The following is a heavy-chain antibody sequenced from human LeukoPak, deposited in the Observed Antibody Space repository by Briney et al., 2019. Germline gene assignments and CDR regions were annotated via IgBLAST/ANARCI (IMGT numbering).Heavy chain of an antibody. D-gene: IGHD7-27*01. Sequence: GGSLRLSCAASGFTFTKYWMTWVRQAPGKGLEWVGNIKQDGSDKNYMDSVKGRFTISRDNTKNSVYLQMSSLRAEDTAVYYCVKETGDLGQGGFEIWGQGTTVTVS. J-gene: IGHJ3*02. CDR3: VKETGDLGQGGFEI. CDR1: GFTFTKYW. CDR2: IKQDGSDK. V-gene: IGHV3-7*01.